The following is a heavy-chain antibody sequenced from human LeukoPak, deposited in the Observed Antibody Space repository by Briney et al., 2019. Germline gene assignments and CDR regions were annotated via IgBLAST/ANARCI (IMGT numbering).Heavy chain of an antibody. Sequence: GESLRISCKGSGYRFNSYWISWVRQVPGKGLEWMGGIDPSDSDANYSPSFQGHVTFSVDKSITTAFLQWSSLKASDTAMYYCARGQGYCSGGSCFLYYFDYWGQGTLVTVSS. V-gene: IGHV5-10-1*01. CDR1: GYRFNSYW. CDR2: IDPSDSDA. D-gene: IGHD2-15*01. CDR3: ARGQGYCSGGSCFLYYFDY. J-gene: IGHJ4*02.